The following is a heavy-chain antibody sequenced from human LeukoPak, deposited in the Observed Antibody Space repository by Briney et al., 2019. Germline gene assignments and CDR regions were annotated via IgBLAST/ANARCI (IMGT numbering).Heavy chain of an antibody. J-gene: IGHJ4*02. Sequence: SETLSLTCAVYGGSFSGDYWSWIRQPPGKGLEWIGEINHSGSTNYNPSLKSRVTISVDTSKNQFSLKLSSVTAADTAVYYCARGVGYYYDSSDFDYCGQGTLVTVSS. V-gene: IGHV4-34*01. CDR2: INHSGST. D-gene: IGHD3-22*01. CDR1: GGSFSGDY. CDR3: ARGVGYYYDSSDFDY.